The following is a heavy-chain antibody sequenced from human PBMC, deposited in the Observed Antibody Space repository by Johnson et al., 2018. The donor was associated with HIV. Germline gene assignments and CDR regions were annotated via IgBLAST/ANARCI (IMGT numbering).Heavy chain of an antibody. CDR3: ARDYVTAFDI. CDR1: GFSFDSHA. J-gene: IGHJ3*02. V-gene: IGHV3-23*04. D-gene: IGHD3-16*01. CDR2: ISYSGSST. Sequence: VQLVESGGGLVQPGGSLRLSCAASGFSFDSHAINWVRQAPGKGLQWVSAISYSGSSTYYADSVKGRFTISRDNSRSTVYLHMINLRADDTALYYCARDYVTAFDIWGQGTMVTVSS.